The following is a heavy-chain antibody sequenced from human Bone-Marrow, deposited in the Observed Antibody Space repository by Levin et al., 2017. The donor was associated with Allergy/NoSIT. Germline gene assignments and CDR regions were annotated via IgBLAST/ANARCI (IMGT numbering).Heavy chain of an antibody. CDR2: VSWNGDDI. CDR3: VKDDSSGWYVGFSS. J-gene: IGHJ5*02. D-gene: IGHD6-19*01. CDR1: GFTFENYA. V-gene: IGHV3-9*01. Sequence: SCAASGFTFENYAMHWVRQAPGKGLEWVSGVSWNGDDIAYADSVRGRSTISRDNADSSLYLQMNSLRPEDTAFYYCVKDDSSGWYVGFSSWGQGTLVTVSS.